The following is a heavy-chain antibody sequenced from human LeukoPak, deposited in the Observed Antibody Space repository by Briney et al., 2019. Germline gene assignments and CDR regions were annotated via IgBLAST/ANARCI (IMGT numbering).Heavy chain of an antibody. V-gene: IGHV5-51*01. J-gene: IGHJ3*02. Sequence: GESLKISCKGSGYSFTSYCICWVRQMPGKGLGWMGIIYPGESDTRYSPSFQGQVTISADKSISTAYLQWSSLKASDTAMYYCARCHYDSSDAFDIWGQGTMVTVSS. CDR2: IYPGESDT. D-gene: IGHD3-22*01. CDR1: GYSFTSYC. CDR3: ARCHYDSSDAFDI.